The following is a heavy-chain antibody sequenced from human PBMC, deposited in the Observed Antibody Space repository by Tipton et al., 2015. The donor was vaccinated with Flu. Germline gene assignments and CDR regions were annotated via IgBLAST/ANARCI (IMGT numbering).Heavy chain of an antibody. Sequence: TLSLTCTVSGGSISSCYWSWIRQPAGKGLEWIGRIYISGSTNYNPSLKSRVTMSVDTSKNQFSLKLSSVTAADTAVYYCAGIAAAGIFDYWGQGTLVTVSS. CDR2: IYISGST. CDR1: GGSISSCY. J-gene: IGHJ4*02. CDR3: AGIAAAGIFDY. D-gene: IGHD6-13*01. V-gene: IGHV4-4*07.